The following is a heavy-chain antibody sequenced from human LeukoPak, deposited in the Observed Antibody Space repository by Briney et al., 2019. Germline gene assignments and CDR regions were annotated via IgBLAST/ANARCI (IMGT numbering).Heavy chain of an antibody. J-gene: IGHJ4*02. CDR1: GGSISSYY. Sequence: PSETLSLTCTVSGGSISSYYWSWIRQPAGKGLEWIGRIYTSGSTNYNPSLKSRVTMSVDTSKNQFSLKLSSVTAADTAVYYCARDSNYYDSSGNYSVDYWGQGTLVTVSS. V-gene: IGHV4-4*07. CDR2: IYTSGST. CDR3: ARDSNYYDSSGNYSVDY. D-gene: IGHD3-22*01.